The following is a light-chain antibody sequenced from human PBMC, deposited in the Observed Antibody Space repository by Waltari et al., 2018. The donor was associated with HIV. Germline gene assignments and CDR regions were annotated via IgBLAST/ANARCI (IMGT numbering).Light chain of an antibody. CDR3: VAWDDSLSGPV. CDR2: RNN. V-gene: IGLV1-47*01. Sequence: QSVLTQSPSASGTPGQRVTIPCSGSSSNIGSNDVHWYQHLPGTAPKLLIYRNNQRPSGVPDRFSGSKTGTSVSLAISGLRSEDEADYYCVAWDDSLSGPVFGGGTKLTVL. CDR1: SSNIGSND. J-gene: IGLJ3*02.